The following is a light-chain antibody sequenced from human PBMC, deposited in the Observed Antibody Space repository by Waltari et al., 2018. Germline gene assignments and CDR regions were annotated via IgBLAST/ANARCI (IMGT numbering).Light chain of an antibody. CDR1: SSNIGSNY. Sequence: QSLLTPPPSASGTPGQRLTISCSGSSSNIGSNYVYWYQQLPGTAPKLPIYRNNQRPSGVPDRFSGSKSGTSASLAISGLRSEDEADYYCTAWDDSLSGRWVFGGGTKLTVL. CDR2: RNN. CDR3: TAWDDSLSGRWV. V-gene: IGLV1-47*01. J-gene: IGLJ3*02.